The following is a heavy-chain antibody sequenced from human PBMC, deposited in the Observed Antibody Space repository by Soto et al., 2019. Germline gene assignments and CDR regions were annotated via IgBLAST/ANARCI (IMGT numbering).Heavy chain of an antibody. V-gene: IGHV3-7*01. D-gene: IGHD3-10*01. CDR2: IKQDGSET. Sequence: GGSLRLSCAASGFFFSAYCMSWVRQAPGKGLEWVASIKQDGSETYYLDSVKGRFTFSRDNAKNSLDLQMSRLRAEDTAVYYRARRPEGFHPLSNNWFDPWGHGTPVTVSS. J-gene: IGHJ5*02. CDR1: GFFFSAYC. CDR3: ARRPEGFHPLSNNWFDP.